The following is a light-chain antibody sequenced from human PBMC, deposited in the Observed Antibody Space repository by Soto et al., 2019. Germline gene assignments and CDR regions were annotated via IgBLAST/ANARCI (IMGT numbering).Light chain of an antibody. V-gene: IGLV2-14*01. CDR3: SSYTSSSTL. CDR1: SSDVGGYNY. Sequence: QSALTQPASVSGSPGQSITISCTGISSDVGGYNYVSWYQQHPGKAPKLMIYDVSNRPSGVSNRFSGSKSGNTASLTISGLQAEDEADYYCSSYTSSSTLFGTGTKLTVL. CDR2: DVS. J-gene: IGLJ1*01.